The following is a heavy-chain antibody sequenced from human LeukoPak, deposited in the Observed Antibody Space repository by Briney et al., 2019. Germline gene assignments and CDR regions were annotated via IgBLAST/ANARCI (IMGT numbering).Heavy chain of an antibody. D-gene: IGHD3-22*01. CDR3: ARDPTSSMIVVALGGDAFDI. V-gene: IGHV1-2*02. J-gene: IGHJ3*02. CDR2: INPNSGGT. Sequence: GASVKVSCKASGYTFTGYYMHWVRQAPGQGLEWMGWINPNSGGTNYAQKFQGRVTMTRDTSISTAYMELSRLRSDDTAVYYCARDPTSSMIVVALGGDAFDIWGQGTMVTVSS. CDR1: GYTFTGYY.